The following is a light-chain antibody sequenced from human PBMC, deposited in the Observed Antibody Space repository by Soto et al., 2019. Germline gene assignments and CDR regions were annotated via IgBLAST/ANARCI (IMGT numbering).Light chain of an antibody. CDR3: QQYNSYSWT. Sequence: DIQMTQSPSTLSGSLGARVTITCRASQTISSWLAWYQQKPGKAPKLLIYKASTLKSGVPSRFSGIVSGTEVTLTISSLQPDDLATYYCQQYNSYSWTFCQGTKVDI. J-gene: IGKJ1*01. CDR1: QTISSW. CDR2: KAS. V-gene: IGKV1-5*03.